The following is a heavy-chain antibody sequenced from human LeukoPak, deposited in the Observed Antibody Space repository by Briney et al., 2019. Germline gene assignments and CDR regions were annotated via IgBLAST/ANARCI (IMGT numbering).Heavy chain of an antibody. Sequence: ASVKVSCKPSGFTFTNYGFTWVRQAPGQGLEWMGWISLYNGYTNYAQKFQGRLTMTADTSTPTLYMELKSLRSDDTAVYYCAKDPPRGYYDSSGYYSTYYFDYWGQGTLVTVSS. CDR2: ISLYNGYT. V-gene: IGHV1-18*01. CDR1: GFTFTNYG. D-gene: IGHD3-22*01. J-gene: IGHJ4*02. CDR3: AKDPPRGYYDSSGYYSTYYFDY.